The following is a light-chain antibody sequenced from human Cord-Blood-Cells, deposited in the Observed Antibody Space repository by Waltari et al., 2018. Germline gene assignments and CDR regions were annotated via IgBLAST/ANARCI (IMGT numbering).Light chain of an antibody. CDR1: QSVLYSSNNKNY. CDR3: QQYYSTPPYT. V-gene: IGKV4-1*01. CDR2: WAS. J-gene: IGKJ2*01. Sequence: DIVMTPSPDSLAVSLGERATINCKSGQSVLYSSNNKNYLAWYQQKPGQPPKLLIYWASTRESGVPDRFSGSGSGTDFTLTISSLQAEDVAVYYCQQYYSTPPYTFGQGTKLEIK.